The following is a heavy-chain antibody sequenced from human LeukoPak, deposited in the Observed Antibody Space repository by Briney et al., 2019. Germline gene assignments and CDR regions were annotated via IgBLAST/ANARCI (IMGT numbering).Heavy chain of an antibody. Sequence: PGGSLRLSCAASGFTFRKYVMTWVRQAPGKGLEWVSGINNHDGNTYNADSVKGRFIISRDDSKNTLYLQMNSLRAEDTAVYYCAGDYDSGSYGGISFDYWGQGTVVTVSS. D-gene: IGHD3-10*01. CDR3: AGDYDSGSYGGISFDY. CDR1: GFTFRKYV. V-gene: IGHV3-23*01. CDR2: INNHDGNT. J-gene: IGHJ4*02.